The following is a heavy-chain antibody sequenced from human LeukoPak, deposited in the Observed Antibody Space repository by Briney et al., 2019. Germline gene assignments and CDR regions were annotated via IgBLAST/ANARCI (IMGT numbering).Heavy chain of an antibody. CDR2: INPNSGGT. CDR1: GYTFTSYG. D-gene: IGHD3-22*01. J-gene: IGHJ5*02. Sequence: ASVKVSCKASGYTFTSYGISWVRQAPGQGLEWMGWINPNSGGTNYAQKFQGRVTMTRDTSTSTAYMELSRLRSDDTAVYYCAREGGLRHSSGWFDPWGQGTLVTVSS. CDR3: AREGGLRHSSGWFDP. V-gene: IGHV1-2*02.